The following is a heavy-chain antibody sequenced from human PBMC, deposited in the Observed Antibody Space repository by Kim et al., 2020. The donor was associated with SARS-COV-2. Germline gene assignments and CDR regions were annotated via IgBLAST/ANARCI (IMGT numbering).Heavy chain of an antibody. D-gene: IGHD3-10*01. CDR3: AKLIESYYYGSGSYLDY. Sequence: GGSLRLSCAASGFTFSSYAMSWVRQAPGKGLEWVSAISGSGGSTYYADSVKGRFTISRDNSKNTLYLQMNSLSAEDTAVYYCAKLIESYYYGSGSYLDYWGQGTLVTVSS. CDR2: ISGSGGST. CDR1: GFTFSSYA. V-gene: IGHV3-23*01. J-gene: IGHJ4*02.